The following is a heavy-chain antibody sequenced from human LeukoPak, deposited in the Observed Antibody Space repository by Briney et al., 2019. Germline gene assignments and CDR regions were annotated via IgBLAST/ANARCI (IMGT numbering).Heavy chain of an antibody. J-gene: IGHJ4*02. Sequence: ASVKXXCKASGYTFTCYYMHWVRQAPGQGLEWMGQINPNSGGTNYAQKFQGRVTMTRDTYISTAYMEMSRLRSDDTAMYYFAFYCSGDTCASFDYWGQGTLVTVSS. D-gene: IGHD2-15*01. V-gene: IGHV1-2*06. CDR3: AFYCSGDTCASFDY. CDR1: GYTFTCYY. CDR2: INPNSGGT.